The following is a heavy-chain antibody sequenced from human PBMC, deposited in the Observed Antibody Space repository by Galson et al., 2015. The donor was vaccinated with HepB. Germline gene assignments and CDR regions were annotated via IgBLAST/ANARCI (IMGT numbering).Heavy chain of an antibody. V-gene: IGHV1-69*02. J-gene: IGHJ4*02. CDR1: GGTFSSYT. Sequence: SVKVSCKASGGTFSSYTISWVRQAPGQGLEWMGRIIPILGIANYAQKFQGRVTITADKSTSTAYMELSSLRSEDTAVYYCARATSGIAAAGTTADYWGQGTLVTVSS. CDR3: ARATSGIAAAGTTADY. D-gene: IGHD6-13*01. CDR2: IIPILGIA.